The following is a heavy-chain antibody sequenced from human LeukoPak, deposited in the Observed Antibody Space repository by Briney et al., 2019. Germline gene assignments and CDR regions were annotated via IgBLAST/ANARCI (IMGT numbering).Heavy chain of an antibody. CDR3: ARVGGGGAFDI. D-gene: IGHD2-15*01. CDR1: GFTFSSYA. CDR2: IYYSGST. V-gene: IGHV4-30-4*08. J-gene: IGHJ3*02. Sequence: LRLSCAASGFTFSSYAMSWIRQPPGKGLEWIGYIYYSGSTYYNPSLKSRVTISVDTSKNQFSLKLSSVTAADTAVYYCARVGGGGAFDIWGQGTMVTVSS.